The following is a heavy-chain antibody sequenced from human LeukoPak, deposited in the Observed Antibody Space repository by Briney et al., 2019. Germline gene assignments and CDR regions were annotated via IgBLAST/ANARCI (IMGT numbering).Heavy chain of an antibody. D-gene: IGHD6-19*01. CDR1: GYTFTSYY. Sequence: ATVKVSCKASGYTFTSYYIHWVRQAPGQGLEWMGIINPSGGSTSYAQKLQGRVTMTTDTSTSTAYMELRSLRSDDTAVYYCARVAVAGNSPTDYWGQGTLVTVSS. CDR3: ARVAVAGNSPTDY. V-gene: IGHV1-46*01. J-gene: IGHJ4*02. CDR2: INPSGGST.